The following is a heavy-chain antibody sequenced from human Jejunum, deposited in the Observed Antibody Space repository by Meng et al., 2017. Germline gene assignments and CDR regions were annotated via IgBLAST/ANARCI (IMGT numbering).Heavy chain of an antibody. Sequence: VQMQQSGPGLVKPSQTLSLTWDTSGNMFSNNSATWNWIRQSPSRGLEWMGRTYYRSNWYNDYADSVRSRIIINPDTSKNQISLQLNSVTPEDTAVYFCAREAHLAGFPYWGQGTLVTVSS. CDR3: AREAHLAGFPY. V-gene: IGHV6-1*01. CDR2: TYYRSNWYN. J-gene: IGHJ4*02. CDR1: GNMFSNNSAT.